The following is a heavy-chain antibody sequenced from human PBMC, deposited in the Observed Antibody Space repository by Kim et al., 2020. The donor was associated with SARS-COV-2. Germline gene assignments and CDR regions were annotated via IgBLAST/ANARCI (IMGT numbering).Heavy chain of an antibody. CDR2: INHSGST. D-gene: IGHD3-10*01. V-gene: IGHV4-34*01. CDR1: GGSFSGYY. Sequence: SETLSLTCAVYGGSFSGYYWSWIRQPPGKGLEWIGEINHSGSTNYNPSLKSRVTISVDTSKNQFSLKLSSVTAADTAVYYCARARGVRGVISYAFYYYYGRDVWGQGTTVTASS. CDR3: ARARGVRGVISYAFYYYYGRDV. J-gene: IGHJ6*02.